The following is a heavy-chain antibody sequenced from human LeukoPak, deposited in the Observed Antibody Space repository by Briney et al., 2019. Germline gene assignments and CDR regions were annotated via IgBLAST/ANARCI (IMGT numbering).Heavy chain of an antibody. CDR3: ARDLRDYGSGSSLFDY. CDR1: GYTFTSYG. D-gene: IGHD3-10*01. CDR2: ISAYNGNT. J-gene: IGHJ4*02. Sequence: ASVKVSCKASGYTFTSYGISWVRQAPGQGLEWMGWISAYNGNTNYAQKLQGRVTMTTDTSTSTAYMELRSLRSDDTAVYYCARDLRDYGSGSSLFDYWGQGTLVTVSS. V-gene: IGHV1-18*01.